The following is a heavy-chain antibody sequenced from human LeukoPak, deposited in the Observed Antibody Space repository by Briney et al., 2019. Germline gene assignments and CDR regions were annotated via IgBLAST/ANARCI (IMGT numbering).Heavy chain of an antibody. CDR3: AKGLVSAFDKYIYS. V-gene: IGHV3-21*04. CDR1: GFDFESYT. Sequence: PGGSLRLSCAASGFDFESYTMTWVRQAPGKGLEWVSLISATSSDINYAESVRGRFTITRDNAKNSLFLHMDSLRVEDTGIYYCAKGLVSAFDKYIYSWGEGTLVTVSS. D-gene: IGHD5-12*01. CDR2: ISATSSDI. J-gene: IGHJ4*02.